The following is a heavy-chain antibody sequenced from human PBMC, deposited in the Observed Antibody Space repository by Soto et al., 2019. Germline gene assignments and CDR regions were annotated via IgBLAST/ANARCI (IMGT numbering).Heavy chain of an antibody. CDR2: ISGSGGST. V-gene: IGHV3-23*01. CDR1: GFTFSSYA. CDR3: AKDSHYGSGSYYFDY. D-gene: IGHD3-10*01. Sequence: GGSLRLSCAASGFTFSSYAMSWVRQAPGKGLEWVSAISGSGGSTYYADSVKGRVTISRDNSKNTLYLQMNSLRAEDTAVYYCAKDSHYGSGSYYFDYWGQGTLVTVSS. J-gene: IGHJ4*02.